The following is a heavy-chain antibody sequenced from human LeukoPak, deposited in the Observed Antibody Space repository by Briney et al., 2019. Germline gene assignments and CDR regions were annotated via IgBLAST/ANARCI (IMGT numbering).Heavy chain of an antibody. Sequence: GASVKVSCKASGYTFTSYGISWVRQAPGQGLEWMGWISAYNGNTNYAQKLQGRVTMTTDTSTSTAYMELRSLRSDDTAVYHCARDRLWFGELTMKFDYWGQGTLVTVSS. CDR2: ISAYNGNT. CDR3: ARDRLWFGELTMKFDY. J-gene: IGHJ4*02. V-gene: IGHV1-18*01. D-gene: IGHD3-10*01. CDR1: GYTFTSYG.